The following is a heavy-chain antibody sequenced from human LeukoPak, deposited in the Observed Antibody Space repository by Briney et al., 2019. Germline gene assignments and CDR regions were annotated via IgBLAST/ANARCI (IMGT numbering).Heavy chain of an antibody. Sequence: GESLKISCKGSGYSFTSYWIGWVRQMPGKGLEWMGIIYPGDSDTRYSPSFQGQVTISVDKSISTAYLQWSSLKASDTAMYHCTRPTVTTGNDYWGQGTLVTVSS. CDR1: GYSFTSYW. D-gene: IGHD4-17*01. CDR2: IYPGDSDT. J-gene: IGHJ4*02. V-gene: IGHV5-51*01. CDR3: TRPTVTTGNDY.